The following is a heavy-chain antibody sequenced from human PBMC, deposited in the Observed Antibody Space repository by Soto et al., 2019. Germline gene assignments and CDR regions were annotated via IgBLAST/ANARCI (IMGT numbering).Heavy chain of an antibody. Sequence: ASVKVSFKASGGTFISCAISWVRQAPGQGLEWMGWIIPIFCTANYAQKFQGRVTITADESTSTAYMELSSLRSEDTAVYYCARAGAVGQWPPYYFDYWGQGTLVTVSS. CDR3: ARAGAVGQWPPYYFDY. D-gene: IGHD6-19*01. V-gene: IGHV1-69*13. J-gene: IGHJ4*02. CDR1: GGTFISCA. CDR2: IIPIFCTA.